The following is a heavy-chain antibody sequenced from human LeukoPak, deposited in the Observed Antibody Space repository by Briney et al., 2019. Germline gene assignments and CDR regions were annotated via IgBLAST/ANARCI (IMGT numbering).Heavy chain of an antibody. CDR1: GYSFTSYW. V-gene: IGHV5-51*01. CDR3: ARRRGSGGYVDWIDY. D-gene: IGHD3-9*01. J-gene: IGHJ4*02. Sequence: GESLKISCKGSGYSFTSYWIGWVRQMPGKGLEWMGIIYPGDSDTRYSPSFQGQVTISADKSISTAYLQWSSLKASDTATYYCARRRGSGGYVDWIDYWGQGTLVTVSS. CDR2: IYPGDSDT.